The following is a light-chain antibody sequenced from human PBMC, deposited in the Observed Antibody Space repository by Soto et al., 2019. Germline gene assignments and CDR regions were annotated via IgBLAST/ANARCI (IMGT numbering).Light chain of an antibody. CDR2: GAS. CDR1: QSVSSN. CDR3: QQYNNWPVT. J-gene: IGKJ4*01. Sequence: EIVMTQSPATLSVSPGERATLSCRASQSVSSNLAWYQQKPGQAPRLLIYGASTRATGIPARISGSGSGTEFTLTISGLQSEDFATYYCQQYNNWPVTFGGGTKVDI. V-gene: IGKV3-15*01.